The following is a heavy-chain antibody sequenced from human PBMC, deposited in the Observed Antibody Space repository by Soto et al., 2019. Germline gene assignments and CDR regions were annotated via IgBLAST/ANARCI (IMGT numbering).Heavy chain of an antibody. V-gene: IGHV5-51*01. CDR3: ARRGQLVLPYYYGMDV. J-gene: IGHJ6*02. CDR2: IYPGDSDT. D-gene: IGHD6-6*01. CDR1: GYSFTSYW. Sequence: GESLKISCKGSGYSFTSYWIGRVRQMPGKGLEWMGIIYPGDSDTRYSPSFQGQVTISADKSISTAYLQWSSLKASDTAMYYCARRGQLVLPYYYGMDVWGQGTTVTVSS.